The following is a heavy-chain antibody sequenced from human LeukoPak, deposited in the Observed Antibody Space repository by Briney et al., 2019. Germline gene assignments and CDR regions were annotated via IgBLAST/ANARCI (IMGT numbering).Heavy chain of an antibody. V-gene: IGHV3-74*01. J-gene: IGHJ4*02. Sequence: GGSLRLSCAASGFTFSSYWMHWVRQAPGKGLVWVSHINSDGSSTSYADSVKGRFTISRDNAKNTLYLQMNSLRAEDTAVYYCARGMGLSSSSYWGQGTLVTVSS. CDR1: GFTFSSYW. CDR2: INSDGSST. D-gene: IGHD6-6*01. CDR3: ARGMGLSSSSY.